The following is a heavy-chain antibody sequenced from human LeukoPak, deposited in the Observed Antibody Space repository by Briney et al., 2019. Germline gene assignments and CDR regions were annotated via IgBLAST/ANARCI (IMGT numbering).Heavy chain of an antibody. CDR1: GGTFSSYA. J-gene: IGHJ3*02. CDR3: ARSNWNYARPYDAFDI. D-gene: IGHD1-7*01. V-gene: IGHV1-69*06. Sequence: SVKVSCKASGGTFSSYAISWVRQAPGQGLEWMGGIIPIFGTANYAQKFQGRVTITAGKSTSTAYMELSSLRSEDTAVYYCARSNWNYARPYDAFDIWGQGTMVTVSS. CDR2: IIPIFGTA.